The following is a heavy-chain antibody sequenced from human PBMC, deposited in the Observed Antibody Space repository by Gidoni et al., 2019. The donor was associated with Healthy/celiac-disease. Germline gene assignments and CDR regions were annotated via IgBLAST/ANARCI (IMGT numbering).Heavy chain of an antibody. J-gene: IGHJ5*02. Sequence: EVQLLESGGGLVQPGGSLRLSCAASGFTFSSYAMSWVRQAPGKGLEWVSAISGSGGSTYYADSVKGRFTISRDNSKNTLYLQMNSLRAEDTAVYYCAKEIEYYYDSSGYYETWGQGTLVTVSS. CDR2: ISGSGGST. D-gene: IGHD3-22*01. V-gene: IGHV3-23*01. CDR3: AKEIEYYYDSSGYYET. CDR1: GFTFSSYA.